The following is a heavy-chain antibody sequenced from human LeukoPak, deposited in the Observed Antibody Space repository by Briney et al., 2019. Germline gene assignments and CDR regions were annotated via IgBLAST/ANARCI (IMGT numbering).Heavy chain of an antibody. Sequence: GGSLRLSCTASGFTFSNYAMSWVRQAPGKGLEWVSAISGSGGSTFNADSVKGRFTISRDNSKNTLYLQMNSLRAEDTAVYYCAKDVFELYDIYDHWGQGTLVAVSS. CDR1: GFTFSNYA. V-gene: IGHV3-23*01. CDR2: ISGSGGST. CDR3: AKDVFELYDIYDH. J-gene: IGHJ4*02. D-gene: IGHD3-9*01.